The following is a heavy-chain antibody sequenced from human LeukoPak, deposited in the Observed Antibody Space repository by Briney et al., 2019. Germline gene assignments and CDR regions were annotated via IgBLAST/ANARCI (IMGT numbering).Heavy chain of an antibody. V-gene: IGHV4-59*07. CDR1: GGPIRRYY. CDR2: IYYSGRT. CDR3: ARGSRELYDFDY. Sequence: PADTLSLTCTVSGGPIRRYYWSWLRQPPGKGLEWIGYIYYSGRTKYNPSLKSRVTMSVDASKTQFSLKLNCVPAADTAVYYYARGSRELYDFDYWGQGTLVTVSS. D-gene: IGHD5/OR15-5a*01. J-gene: IGHJ4*02.